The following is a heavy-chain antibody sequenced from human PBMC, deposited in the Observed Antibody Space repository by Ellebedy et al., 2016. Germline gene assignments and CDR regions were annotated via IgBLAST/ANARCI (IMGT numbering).Heavy chain of an antibody. V-gene: IGHV1-58*01. D-gene: IGHD3-9*01. J-gene: IGHJ6*02. CDR2: IVVGSGNT. CDR1: RFTFTSSA. CDR3: AAPNYDILTGYYSLYYYYYYGMDV. Sequence: SVKVSXKASRFTFTSSAVQWVRQARGQRLEWIGWIVVGSGNTNYAQKFQERVTITRDMSTSTAYMELSSLRSEDTAVYYCAAPNYDILTGYYSLYYYYYYGMDVWGQGTTVTVSS.